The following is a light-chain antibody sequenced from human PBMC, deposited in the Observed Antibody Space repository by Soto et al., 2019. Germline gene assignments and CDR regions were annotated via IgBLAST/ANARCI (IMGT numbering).Light chain of an antibody. CDR2: EVS. CDR3: SSYTSSSTRV. Sequence: QSALTQPASVSGSPGQSITISCTGTSSDVGGYNYVSWYQQHPGKAPKLMIYEVSNRPSGVSNRFSGSESGNTASLTISGLQAEDVADYYCSSYTSSSTRVFGGGTNLTVL. J-gene: IGLJ3*02. CDR1: SSDVGGYNY. V-gene: IGLV2-14*01.